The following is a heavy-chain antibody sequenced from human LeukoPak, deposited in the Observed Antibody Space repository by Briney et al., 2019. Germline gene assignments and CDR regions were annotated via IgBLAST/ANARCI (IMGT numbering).Heavy chain of an antibody. CDR1: GYSFTSYW. CDR2: IYPGDSDT. J-gene: IGHJ6*02. D-gene: IGHD5-18*01. Sequence: LGESLKISCKGSGYSFTSYWIGWVRQMPGKGLEWMGIIYPGDSDTRYSPSFQGQVTISADKSISTAYLQWSSLKASDTAMYYCARQSLDTAMNGYDFSPLYYYYGMDVWGQGTTVTVSS. V-gene: IGHV5-51*01. CDR3: ARQSLDTAMNGYDFSPLYYYYGMDV.